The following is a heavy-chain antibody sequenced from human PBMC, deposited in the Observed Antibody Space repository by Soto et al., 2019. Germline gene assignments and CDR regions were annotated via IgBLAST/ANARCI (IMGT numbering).Heavy chain of an antibody. J-gene: IGHJ3*02. CDR2: TYYRSKWYN. V-gene: IGHV6-1*01. D-gene: IGHD5-12*01. Sequence: PSQTLSLTCAISGESVSSNSAAWNWIRQSPSRGLEWLGRTYYRSKWYNDYAVSVKSRITINPDTSKNQFSLQLNSVTPEDTAVYYCARELQPVEMATIEDAFDIWRQGTMVTVSS. CDR3: ARELQPVEMATIEDAFDI. CDR1: GESVSSNSAA.